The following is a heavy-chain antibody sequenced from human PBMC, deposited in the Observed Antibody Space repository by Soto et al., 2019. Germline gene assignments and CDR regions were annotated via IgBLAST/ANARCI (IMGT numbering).Heavy chain of an antibody. J-gene: IGHJ5*02. CDR3: ARDRRIGAAGS. CDR2: IDHSGTT. V-gene: IGHV4-4*02. Sequence: TSETLSLTCAASGGSITSTNWWSWVCQPPGKGLEWIGEIDHSGTTNYNPSLKSRVTISVDKSKNQFSLKLTSVTAADTAVYYCARDRRIGAAGSWGQGILVTVSS. CDR1: GGSITSTNW. D-gene: IGHD6-13*01.